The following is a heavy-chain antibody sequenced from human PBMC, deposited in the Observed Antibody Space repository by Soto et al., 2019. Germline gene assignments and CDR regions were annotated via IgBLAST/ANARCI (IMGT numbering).Heavy chain of an antibody. CDR3: AKDRDYYYYYGMDV. CDR1: GFTFDDYA. CDR2: ISWNSGSI. J-gene: IGHJ6*02. Sequence: PGGSLRLSCAASGFTFDDYAMHWVRQAPGKGLEWVSGISWNSGSIGYADSVKGRFTISRDNAKNSMYLQMNSLRAEDTALYYCAKDRDYYYYYGMDVWGQWTTLTVSS. V-gene: IGHV3-9*01.